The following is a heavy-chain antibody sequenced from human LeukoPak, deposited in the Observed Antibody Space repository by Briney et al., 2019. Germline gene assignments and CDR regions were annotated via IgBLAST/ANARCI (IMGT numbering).Heavy chain of an antibody. CDR3: ARERGASVLRFLEWLFGY. CDR1: GFTFSSYA. V-gene: IGHV3-30-3*01. Sequence: GGSLRLSCAASGFTFSSYAMPWVRQAPGKGPEWVAVISDDGSNKYYADSVKGRFTISRDNSKNTLYLQMNSLRAEDTAVYYCARERGASVLRFLEWLFGYWGQGTLVTVSS. J-gene: IGHJ4*02. D-gene: IGHD3-3*01. CDR2: ISDDGSNK.